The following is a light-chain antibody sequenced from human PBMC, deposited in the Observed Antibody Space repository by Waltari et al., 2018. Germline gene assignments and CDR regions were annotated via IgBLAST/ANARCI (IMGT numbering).Light chain of an antibody. Sequence: SYELTQPPSVSLSPGQTASIPCSGDHLGARFACWYQQKPGPSPVLVIYQDSKRPSGIPERFSGSNSGNTATLTISGTQAMDEADYYCQAWDSSTYNVFGSGTKVTVL. CDR1: HLGARF. J-gene: IGLJ6*01. CDR3: QAWDSSTYNV. V-gene: IGLV3-1*01. CDR2: QDS.